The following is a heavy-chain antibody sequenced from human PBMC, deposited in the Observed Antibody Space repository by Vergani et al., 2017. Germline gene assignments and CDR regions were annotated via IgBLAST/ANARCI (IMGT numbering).Heavy chain of an antibody. Sequence: QVQLQQWGAGLLKPSETLSLTCAVYGGSFSGYYWSWIRQPPGKGLEWIGEINHSGSTNYNPSLKSRVTISVDTSKNQFSLKLSSVTAADTAVYYCASLGNYYYYYMYVWGKGTTVTVSS. V-gene: IGHV4-34*01. CDR2: INHSGST. D-gene: IGHD3-16*01. CDR1: GGSFSGYY. CDR3: ASLGNYYYYYMYV. J-gene: IGHJ6*03.